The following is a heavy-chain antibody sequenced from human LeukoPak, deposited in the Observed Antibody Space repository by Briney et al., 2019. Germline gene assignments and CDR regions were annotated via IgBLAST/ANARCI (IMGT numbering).Heavy chain of an antibody. CDR1: GGSISSGGYF. Sequence: PSETLSLTCTVSGGSISSGGYFWSWIRQRPGKGLEWIGYIYYSGSTYYSPSLKSRVTISVDTSKNQFSLKLSSVTAADTAVYYCAREGEKPWGISYDFWSGNIYYFDYWGQGTLVTVSS. J-gene: IGHJ4*02. D-gene: IGHD3-3*01. CDR3: AREGEKPWGISYDFWSGNIYYFDY. V-gene: IGHV4-31*03. CDR2: IYYSGST.